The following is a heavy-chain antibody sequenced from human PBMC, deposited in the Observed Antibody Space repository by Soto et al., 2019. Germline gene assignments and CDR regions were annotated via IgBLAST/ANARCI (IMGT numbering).Heavy chain of an antibody. CDR1: GYTFTGYY. CDR2: INPNSGGT. CDR3: ARDSSSWQTYYYYGMDV. V-gene: IGHV1-2*02. J-gene: IGHJ6*02. Sequence: ASVKVSCKASGYTFTGYYMHWVRQAPGQGLEWMGWINPNSGGTNYAQKFQGRVTMTRDTSISTAYMELSRLRSDDTAVYYCARDSSSWQTYYYYGMDVWGQGTTVTVSS. D-gene: IGHD6-13*01.